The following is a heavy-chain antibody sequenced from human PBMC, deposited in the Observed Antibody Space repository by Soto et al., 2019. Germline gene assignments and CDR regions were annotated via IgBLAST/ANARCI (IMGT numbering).Heavy chain of an antibody. CDR1: GYTFTSYD. V-gene: IGHV1-8*01. J-gene: IGHJ4*02. CDR2: MNPNSGNT. Sequence: QVQLVQSGAEVKKPGASVKVSCKASGYTFTSYDINWVRQATGQGLEWMGWMNPNSGNTGYAQKFQGRVTMTRHTSISTAYMELSSLRSEDTAVYYCARGAFPLGYCSGGSCYSDYWGQGTLVTVSS. D-gene: IGHD2-15*01. CDR3: ARGAFPLGYCSGGSCYSDY.